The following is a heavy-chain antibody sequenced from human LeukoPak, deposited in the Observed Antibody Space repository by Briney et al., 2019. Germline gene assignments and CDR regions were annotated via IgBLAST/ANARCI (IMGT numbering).Heavy chain of an antibody. CDR3: AAAVNTGRAEHY. CDR2: ISGPGGNT. Sequence: GGSLRLSCEASGFSVSNNYMTWVRQAPGKGLEWVSGISGPGGNTYYADSVKGRFTISRDNSKNTLYLQMNSLRAEDTAVYYCAAAVNTGRAEHYWGQGTLVTVSS. V-gene: IGHV3-23*01. CDR1: GFSVSNNY. J-gene: IGHJ4*02. D-gene: IGHD4-17*01.